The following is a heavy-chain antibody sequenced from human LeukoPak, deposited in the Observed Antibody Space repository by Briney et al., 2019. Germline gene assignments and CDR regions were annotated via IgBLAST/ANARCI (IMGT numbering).Heavy chain of an antibody. CDR1: GGSFSGYY. CDR2: INHSGST. CDR3: ARARIAVAGTTNFDY. D-gene: IGHD6-19*01. J-gene: IGHJ4*02. Sequence: SETLSLTCAVYGGSFSGYYWSWIRQPPGKGLEWIGEINHSGSTNYNPFLKSRVTISVDTSKNQFSLKLSSVTAADTAVYYCARARIAVAGTTNFDYWGQGTLVTVSS. V-gene: IGHV4-34*01.